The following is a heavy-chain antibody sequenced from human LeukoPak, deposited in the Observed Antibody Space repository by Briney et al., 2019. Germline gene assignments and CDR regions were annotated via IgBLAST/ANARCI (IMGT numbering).Heavy chain of an antibody. J-gene: IGHJ5*02. Sequence: SVKVSCKASGVTFTSSAMQGVRQARGQRLEWIGWIVVGSGNTNYAQKFQERVTITRDMSTSTAYMELSSLRSEDTAVYYCAAEIREGSGARFDPWGQGTLVTVSS. V-gene: IGHV1-58*02. CDR1: GVTFTSSA. CDR3: AAEIREGSGARFDP. CDR2: IVVGSGNT. D-gene: IGHD3-10*01.